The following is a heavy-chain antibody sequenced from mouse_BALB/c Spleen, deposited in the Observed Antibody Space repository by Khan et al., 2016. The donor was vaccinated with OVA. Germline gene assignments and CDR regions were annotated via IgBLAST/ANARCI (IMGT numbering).Heavy chain of an antibody. D-gene: IGHD1-1*01. CDR3: TRSNYSSNSLYAMDY. J-gene: IGHJ4*01. CDR2: VSPGSGSP. CDR1: GYTFTSYW. Sequence: DLVKPGASVKLSCKATGYTFTSYWINWIKQRPGQGLEWIGRVSPGSGSPYYNEIFKGKATVTVDKSSSTAYIQLNSLSSEDSAVYFCTRSNYSSNSLYAMDYWGQGTSVTVSS. V-gene: IGHV1S41*01.